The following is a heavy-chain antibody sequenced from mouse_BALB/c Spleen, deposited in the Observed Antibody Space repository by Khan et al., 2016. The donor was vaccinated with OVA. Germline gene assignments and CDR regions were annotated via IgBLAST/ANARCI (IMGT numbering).Heavy chain of an antibody. Sequence: EVQLVESGGDLVKPGGSLKLSCAASGFTFSSYSMSWVRQIPDKRLEWVATMSSGGDYTYYPDIVKGRFTISRDNAKNTLYLQMSSLKSEDTAKYEWKNHFNWACEYWGQGTLVTVSA. V-gene: IGHV5-6*01. D-gene: IGHD4-1*01. CDR2: MSSGGDYT. CDR1: GFTFSSYS. CDR3: KNHFNWACEY. J-gene: IGHJ3*01.